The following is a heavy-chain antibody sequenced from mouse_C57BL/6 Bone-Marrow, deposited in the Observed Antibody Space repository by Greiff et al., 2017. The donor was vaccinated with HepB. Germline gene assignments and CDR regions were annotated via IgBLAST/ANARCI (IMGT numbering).Heavy chain of an antibody. D-gene: IGHD1-1*01. CDR3: ARGATVIEGYWYFDV. CDR2: IYPRDGST. Sequence: QVQLQQSGPELVKPGASVKLSCKASGYTFTSYDINWVKQRPGQGLEWIGWIYPRDGSTKYNEKFKGKATLTVDTSSSTAYMELHSLTSEDSAVYFCARGATVIEGYWYFDVWGTGTTVTVSS. CDR1: GYTFTSYD. V-gene: IGHV1-85*01. J-gene: IGHJ1*03.